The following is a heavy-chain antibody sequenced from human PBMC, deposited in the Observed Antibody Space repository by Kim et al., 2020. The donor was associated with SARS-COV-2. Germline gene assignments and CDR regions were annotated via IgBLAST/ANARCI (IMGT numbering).Heavy chain of an antibody. Sequence: SETLSLTCTVSGDSISSGRHYWNWIRQPAGKGLEWIGRIYMGGCTNYNPPLKSRVAMSIDPSENQFSLKVSSVTAADTAFYYWSRGTQLEIPFVFDYWGQGILVTVST. CDR2: IYMGGCT. J-gene: IGHJ4*02. CDR3: SRGTQLEIPFVFDY. D-gene: IGHD1-1*01. V-gene: IGHV4-61*02. CDR1: GDSISSGRHY.